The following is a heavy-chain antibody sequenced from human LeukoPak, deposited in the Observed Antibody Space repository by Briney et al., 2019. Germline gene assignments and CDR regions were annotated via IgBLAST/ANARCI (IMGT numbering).Heavy chain of an antibody. V-gene: IGHV4-39*07. CDR3: ARDKHCGGDCYSYMDV. Sequence: SETLSLTCTVSGGSISSSSYYWGWIRQPPGKGLEWIGSIYYSGSTYYNPSLKSRVTISVDTSKNQFSLKLSSVTAADTAVYYCARDKHCGGDCYSYMDVWGKGTTVTVSS. CDR1: GGSISSSSYY. J-gene: IGHJ6*03. D-gene: IGHD2-21*01. CDR2: IYYSGST.